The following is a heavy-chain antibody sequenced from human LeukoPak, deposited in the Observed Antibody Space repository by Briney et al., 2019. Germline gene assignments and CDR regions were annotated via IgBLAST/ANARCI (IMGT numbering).Heavy chain of an antibody. CDR2: TIPIFGTA. CDR3: ASLSMSPDYYYYYMDV. CDR1: GGTFSSYA. Sequence: SVKVSCKASGGTFSSYAISWVRQAPGQGLEWMGGTIPIFGTANFAQKFQGRVTITTDESTSTAYMELSSLRSEDTAVYYCASLSMSPDYYYYYMDVWGKGTTVTVSS. V-gene: IGHV1-69*05. D-gene: IGHD2/OR15-2a*01. J-gene: IGHJ6*03.